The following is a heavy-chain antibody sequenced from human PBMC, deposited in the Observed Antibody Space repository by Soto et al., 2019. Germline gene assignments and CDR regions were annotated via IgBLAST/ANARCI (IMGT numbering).Heavy chain of an antibody. CDR2: ISYDGSNK. Sequence: VQLVESGGGVVQPGRSPRLSCAASRFTFSSYAMHWVRQAPGKGLEWVAVISYDGSNKYYADSVKGRFTISRDNSKNTLYLQMNSLRAEDTAVYYCALPSSGSGGDIDSWGQGTLVTVAA. J-gene: IGHJ4*02. D-gene: IGHD2-15*01. CDR3: ALPSSGSGGDIDS. CDR1: RFTFSSYA. V-gene: IGHV3-30*03.